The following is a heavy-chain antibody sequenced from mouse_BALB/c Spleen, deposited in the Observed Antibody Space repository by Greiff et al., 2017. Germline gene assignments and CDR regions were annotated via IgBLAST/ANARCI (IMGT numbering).Heavy chain of an antibody. CDR2: IYPSDSYT. D-gene: IGHD2-1*01. V-gene: IGHV1-69*02. Sequence: QVQLQQPGAELVRPGASVKLSCKASGYTFTSYWINWVKQRPGQGLEWIGNIYPSDSYTNYNQKFKDKATLTVDKSSSTAYMQLSSPTSEDSAVYYCTRRGGNYGYFDYWGQGTTLTVSS. CDR3: TRRGGNYGYFDY. CDR1: GYTFTSYW. J-gene: IGHJ2*01.